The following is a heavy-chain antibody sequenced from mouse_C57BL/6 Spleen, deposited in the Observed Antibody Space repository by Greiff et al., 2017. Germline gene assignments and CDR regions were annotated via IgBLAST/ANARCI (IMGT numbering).Heavy chain of an antibody. CDR3: ARSRGVISTEGFDY. CDR2: IDPSDSDT. CDR1: GYTFTSYW. V-gene: IGHV1-52*01. D-gene: IGHD1-1*01. Sequence: QVQLQQPGAELVRPGSSVKLSCKASGYTFTSYWMHWVKQRPIQGLEWIGNIDPSDSDTHYNQKFKDKATLTVDKSSSTAYMQLSSLTSEDSAVYYCARSRGVISTEGFDYWGQGTLVTVSA. J-gene: IGHJ3*01.